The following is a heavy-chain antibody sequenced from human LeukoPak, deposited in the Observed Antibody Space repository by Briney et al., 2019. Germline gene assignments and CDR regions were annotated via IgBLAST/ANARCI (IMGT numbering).Heavy chain of an antibody. CDR2: IYPRDSTT. CDR1: GYSLTSYW. J-gene: IGHJ4*02. CDR3: ARRAIIQGTSALDF. D-gene: IGHD3-3*01. Sequence: GESLKISCKGSGYSLTSYWIGWVRQMPGKGLEWMGIIYPRDSTTRYSPAFEGQVTISVDKSITTAYLQWGSLKASDTAMYYCARRAIIQGTSALDFWGQGTVVIVSS. V-gene: IGHV5-51*01.